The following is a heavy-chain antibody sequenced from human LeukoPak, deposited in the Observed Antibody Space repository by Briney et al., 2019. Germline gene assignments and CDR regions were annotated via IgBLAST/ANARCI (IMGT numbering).Heavy chain of an antibody. V-gene: IGHV3-30*02. Sequence: GGSLRLSCAASGFTFNRYGMHWVRQAPGKGLEWVAYIGHDGNNKYYAGSVKGRFTISRDSSKNTLYLQMNSLRAEDTAVYYCARDVRIVYYDRSPDYWGQGTLVTVSS. J-gene: IGHJ4*02. CDR1: GFTFNRYG. D-gene: IGHD3-22*01. CDR2: IGHDGNNK. CDR3: ARDVRIVYYDRSPDY.